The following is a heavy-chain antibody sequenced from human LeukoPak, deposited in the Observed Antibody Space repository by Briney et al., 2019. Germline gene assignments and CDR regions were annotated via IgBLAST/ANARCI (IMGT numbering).Heavy chain of an antibody. CDR1: GGPINSNSNY. CDR3: ARHSSAARPNFDY. Sequence: PSETLSLTCTVSGGPINSNSNYWGWIRQPPGKGPEWIGSISYSGNTYYRSSLKSRVTISVDTSKNQFSLKLTSMTAEDTAVYYCARHSSAARPNFDYWGQGTLVAVSS. V-gene: IGHV4-39*01. CDR2: ISYSGNT. J-gene: IGHJ4*02. D-gene: IGHD6-6*01.